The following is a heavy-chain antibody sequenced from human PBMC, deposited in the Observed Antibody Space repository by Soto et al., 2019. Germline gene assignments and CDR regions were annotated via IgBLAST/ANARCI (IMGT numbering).Heavy chain of an antibody. J-gene: IGHJ4*02. CDR3: AKERYYYDSSGYYSTEIDY. D-gene: IGHD3-22*01. V-gene: IGHV3-23*01. CDR2: ISGSGGST. Sequence: ETLSLTCTVSGGSISSGDYYWSWIRQAPGKGLEWVSAISGSGGSTYYADSVKGRFTISRDNSKNTLYLQMNSLRAEDTAVYYCAKERYYYDSSGYYSTEIDYWGQGTLVTVSS. CDR1: GGSISSGDYY.